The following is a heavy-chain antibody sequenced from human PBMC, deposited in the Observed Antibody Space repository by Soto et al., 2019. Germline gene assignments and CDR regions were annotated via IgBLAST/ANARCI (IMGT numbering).Heavy chain of an antibody. CDR3: ARGLTMLRGVTDS. Sequence: PSETLSLTCTVSGGSLSSGCDYWSWIRQRPGKGLGWIGYIYYTGGAYYNPSLKSRLTLSVETARSQFSLKLTSVTAADTAVYFCARGLTMLRGVTDSWGQGTLVNVSS. CDR1: GGSLSSGCDY. V-gene: IGHV4-31*03. CDR2: IYYTGGA. J-gene: IGHJ4*02. D-gene: IGHD3-10*01.